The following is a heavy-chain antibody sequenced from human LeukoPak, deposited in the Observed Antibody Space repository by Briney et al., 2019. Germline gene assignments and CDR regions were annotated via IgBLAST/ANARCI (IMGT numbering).Heavy chain of an antibody. J-gene: IGHJ3*02. CDR1: RYTFTSYG. CDR2: ISSYNANT. D-gene: IGHD6-19*01. Sequence: ASVKVSWKATRYTFTSYGISWVRQAPGQRLDCLASISSYNANTNYAQKLQGIVTMPTDTSTSTAYMELRSLRSDDTAVYYCARGPGGWPNDAFDIWGQGTMVTVSS. V-gene: IGHV1-18*01. CDR3: ARGPGGWPNDAFDI.